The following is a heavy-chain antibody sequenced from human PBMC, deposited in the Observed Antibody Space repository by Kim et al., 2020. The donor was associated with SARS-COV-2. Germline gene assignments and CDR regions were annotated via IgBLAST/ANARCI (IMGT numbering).Heavy chain of an antibody. D-gene: IGHD2-2*01. CDR3: ARGGSNTRATWFDP. V-gene: IGHV1-2*02. Sequence: AQKFQGRVTMTRDTSISTAYMELSGLRSDDTAVYYCARGGSNTRATWFDPWGQGTLVTVSS. J-gene: IGHJ5*02.